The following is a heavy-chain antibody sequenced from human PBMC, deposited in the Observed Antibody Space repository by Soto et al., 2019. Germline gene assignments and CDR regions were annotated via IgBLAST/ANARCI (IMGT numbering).Heavy chain of an antibody. CDR1: GYTLTNYG. J-gene: IGHJ5*02. CDR2: ISGHNGNT. Sequence: QVQLVQSGDAVKQTGASVKVSCRASGYTLTNYGISWVRQAPGQGLFWMGWISGHNGNTLYAQNVQCRLTLTIDTSTNTAYMELMSLKIDDTAMYYCVRDWQRSPLGQGTLVTVSS. V-gene: IGHV1-18*01. CDR3: VRDWQRSP. D-gene: IGHD5-12*01.